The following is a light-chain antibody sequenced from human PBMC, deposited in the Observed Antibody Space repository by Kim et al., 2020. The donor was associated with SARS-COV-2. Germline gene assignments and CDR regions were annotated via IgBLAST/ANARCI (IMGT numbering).Light chain of an antibody. V-gene: IGKV3-20*01. CDR1: QSVSSSY. CDR3: QQYGTSPRT. CDR2: GTS. Sequence: SPGVGATLSCRASQSVSSSYLAWYQQKSGQAPRLVIYGTSTRATGIPDRFSGSGSGTDFTLTISRLEPEDFAVYYCQQYGTSPRTFGGGTKVDIK. J-gene: IGKJ4*01.